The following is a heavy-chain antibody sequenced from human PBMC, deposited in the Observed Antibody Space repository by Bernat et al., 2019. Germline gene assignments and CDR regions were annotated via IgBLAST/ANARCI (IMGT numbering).Heavy chain of an antibody. D-gene: IGHD1-26*01. Sequence: EVQLLESGGGLVQPGGSLRISCAASGFSFSINAMSWVRQAPGRGLEWVSSISESGSSTFYADSVKGRFTISRDNSKNTLYLQMNSLRAEDTAVYYCAKDDVVGARAGFDYWGQGPLVPVSS. CDR3: AKDDVVGARAGFDY. J-gene: IGHJ4*02. V-gene: IGHV3-23*01. CDR2: ISESGSST. CDR1: GFSFSINA.